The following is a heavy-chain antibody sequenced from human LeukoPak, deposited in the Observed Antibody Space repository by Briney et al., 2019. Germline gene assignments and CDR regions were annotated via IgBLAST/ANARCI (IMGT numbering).Heavy chain of an antibody. V-gene: IGHV4-34*01. J-gene: IGHJ5*02. CDR1: GGSFSGYY. Sequence: PSETLSLTCAVYGGSFSGYYWSWIRQPSGKGLEWIGEINHSGSTNYNPSLKSRVTISVDTSKNQFSLKLSSVTAADTAVYYCARGLRYYGSGSGNWFDPWGQGTLVTVSS. D-gene: IGHD3-10*01. CDR3: ARGLRYYGSGSGNWFDP. CDR2: INHSGST.